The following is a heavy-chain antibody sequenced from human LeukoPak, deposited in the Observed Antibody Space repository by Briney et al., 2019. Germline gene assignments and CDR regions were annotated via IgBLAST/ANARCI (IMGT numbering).Heavy chain of an antibody. CDR2: FDPEDGET. Sequence: ASVKVSCKVSGYTLTELSMHWVRQAPGKGLEWMGGFDPEDGETIYAQKFQGRVTMTEDTSTDTAYMELSSLRSEDTAVYYRATLKYYYGSGTFRGEGNYYYYGMDVWGKGTTVTVSS. CDR3: ATLKYYYGSGTFRGEGNYYYYGMDV. D-gene: IGHD3-10*01. J-gene: IGHJ6*04. CDR1: GYTLTELS. V-gene: IGHV1-24*01.